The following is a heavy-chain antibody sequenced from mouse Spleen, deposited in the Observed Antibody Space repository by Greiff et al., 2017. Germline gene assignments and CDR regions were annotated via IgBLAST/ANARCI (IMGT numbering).Heavy chain of an antibody. Sequence: EVKLVESGGGLVKPGGSLKLSCAASGFTFSSYAMSWVRQTPEKRLEWVATISSGGSYTYYPDSVKGRFTISRDNAKNTLYLQMSSLRSEDTAMYYCARNWDAWFAYWGQGTLVTVSA. CDR1: GFTFSSYA. CDR2: ISSGGSYT. J-gene: IGHJ3*01. D-gene: IGHD4-1*01. CDR3: ARNWDAWFAY. V-gene: IGHV5-9-1*01.